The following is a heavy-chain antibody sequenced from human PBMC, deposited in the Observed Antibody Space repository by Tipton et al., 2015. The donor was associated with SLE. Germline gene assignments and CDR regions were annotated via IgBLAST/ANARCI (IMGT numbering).Heavy chain of an antibody. CDR3: ATASIVAGYFDY. CDR2: FDPEDGET. V-gene: IGHV1-24*01. D-gene: IGHD6-19*01. CDR1: GYTLTELS. J-gene: IGHJ4*02. Sequence: QSGAEVKKPGASVKVSCKVSGYTLTELSMHWVRQAPGKGLEWMGGFDPEDGETIYAQKFQGRVTMTEDTSTDTAYMELSSLRSEATAVYYCATASIVAGYFDYWGQGTLVTVSS.